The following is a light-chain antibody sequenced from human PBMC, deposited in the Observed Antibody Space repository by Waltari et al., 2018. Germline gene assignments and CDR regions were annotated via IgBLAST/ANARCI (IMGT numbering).Light chain of an antibody. V-gene: IGKV1-39*01. CDR3: QQSYSTPYT. Sequence: DIQMTQSPSSLSASVGNRVTITCRASQNIANYLNWYQQKPGKAPNLLIYAASSLQSGVPSRFSGSGSGTDLTLTISRLQPEDVATYDCQQSYSTPYTFGQGTKLEIK. CDR2: AAS. J-gene: IGKJ2*01. CDR1: QNIANY.